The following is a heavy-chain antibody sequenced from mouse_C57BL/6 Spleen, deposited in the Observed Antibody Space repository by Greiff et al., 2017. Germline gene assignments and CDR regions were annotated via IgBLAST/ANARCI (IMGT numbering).Heavy chain of an antibody. Sequence: EVQLVESGGGLAKPGGSLKLSCAASGFTFSDYGMHWVRQAPGKGLEWVAYISSGSSTIYYADKVKGRFTLARDNAKNTLFLQMTSLRSEDTAMYYCARRTTVVASFDYWGQGTTLTVSS. V-gene: IGHV5-17*01. D-gene: IGHD1-1*01. J-gene: IGHJ2*01. CDR1: GFTFSDYG. CDR3: ARRTTVVASFDY. CDR2: ISSGSSTI.